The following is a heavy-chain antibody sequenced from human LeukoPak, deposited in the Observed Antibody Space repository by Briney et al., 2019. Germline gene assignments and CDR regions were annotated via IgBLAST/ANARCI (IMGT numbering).Heavy chain of an antibody. D-gene: IGHD5-12*01. CDR1: GGSISSYY. V-gene: IGHV4-4*07. CDR3: ARGSGYDSGYYYYGMDV. J-gene: IGHJ6*02. Sequence: ETLSLTCTVSGGSISSYYRSWIRQPAGKGLEWIGRIYTSGSTNYNPSLKSRVTMSVDTSKNQFSLKLSSVTAADTAVYYCARGSGYDSGYYYYGMDVWGQGTTVTVSS. CDR2: IYTSGST.